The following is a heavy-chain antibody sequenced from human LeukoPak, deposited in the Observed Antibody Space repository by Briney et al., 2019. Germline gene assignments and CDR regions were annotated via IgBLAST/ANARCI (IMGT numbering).Heavy chain of an antibody. Sequence: SETLSLTCTVSGGSISSYYWSWIRQPPGKGLEWIGYIYHSGSTYYNPSLKSRVTISVDRSKNQFSLKLSSVTAADTAVYYCARYNWNPTGFDYWGQGTLVTVSA. CDR1: GGSISSYY. CDR2: IYHSGST. D-gene: IGHD1-20*01. V-gene: IGHV4-59*12. CDR3: ARYNWNPTGFDY. J-gene: IGHJ4*02.